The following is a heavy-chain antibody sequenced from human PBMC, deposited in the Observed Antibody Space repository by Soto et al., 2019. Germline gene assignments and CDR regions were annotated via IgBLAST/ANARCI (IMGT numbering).Heavy chain of an antibody. CDR2: IWYDGSNK. J-gene: IGHJ4*02. CDR3: AREVDTAMVTDY. CDR1: GFTFSSYG. D-gene: IGHD5-18*01. V-gene: IGHV3-33*01. Sequence: GGSLRLSCAASGFTFSSYGMHWVRQAPGKGLEWVAVIWYDGSNKYYADSVKGRFTISRDNSKNTLYLQMNSLRAEDTAVYYCAREVDTAMVTDYWGQGTLVTVSS.